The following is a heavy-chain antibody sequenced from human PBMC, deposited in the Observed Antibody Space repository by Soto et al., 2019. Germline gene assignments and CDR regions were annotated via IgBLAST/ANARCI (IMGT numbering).Heavy chain of an antibody. CDR3: ARDRADSCSALDF. V-gene: IGHV3-33*01. CDR2: IWNGGSKK. D-gene: IGHD6-6*01. J-gene: IGHJ4*02. Sequence: QVQLVESGGGLVKPGGSLRLSCAASGFTFSSYYMHWIRQAPGKGLEWVSFIWNGGSKKYYADSVKGRFTISRDNAKNSLYLQMNSLRAEDTAVYYCARDRADSCSALDFWGQGTLVTVSS. CDR1: GFTFSSYY.